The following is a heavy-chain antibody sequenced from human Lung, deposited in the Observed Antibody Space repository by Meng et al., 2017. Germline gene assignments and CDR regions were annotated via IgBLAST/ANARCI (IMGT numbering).Heavy chain of an antibody. CDR1: GYIFTNYD. V-gene: IGHV1-18*01. D-gene: IGHD6-13*01. J-gene: IGHJ2*01. Sequence: HVRLMQVGSDAKRPGACRKVSCKASGYIFTNYDISWVRQAPGQGLEWMGWISVKNGEAKYPQNFQGRVTMTTDTTTSTAYMELRSLTSDDTAVYYCARYVPNGSFWYFDFWGRGTLVTVSS. CDR3: ARYVPNGSFWYFDF. CDR2: ISVKNGEA.